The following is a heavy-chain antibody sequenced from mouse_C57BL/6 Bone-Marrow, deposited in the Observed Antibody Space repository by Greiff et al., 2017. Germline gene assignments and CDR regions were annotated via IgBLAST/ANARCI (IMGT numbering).Heavy chain of an antibody. J-gene: IGHJ2*01. CDR2: IFPGSGST. D-gene: IGHD1-1*01. V-gene: IGHV1-75*01. CDR3: ARWRYYGSSYEWAFDY. Sequence: QVQLQQSGPELVKPGASVKISCKASGYTFTDYYINWVKQRPGQGLEWIGWIFPGSGSTYYNEKFKGKATLTVDKSSSTAYMLLSSLTSEDSAVYFCARWRYYGSSYEWAFDYWGQGTTLTVSS. CDR1: GYTFTDYY.